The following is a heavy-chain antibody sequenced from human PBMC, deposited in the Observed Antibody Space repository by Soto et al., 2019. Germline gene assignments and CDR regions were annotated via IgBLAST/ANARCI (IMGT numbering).Heavy chain of an antibody. J-gene: IGHJ4*02. CDR3: AKLRTIFGVATNDY. D-gene: IGHD3-3*01. Sequence: GGCRRRSCAASGFTFSSYAMSWVRQAPGKGLEWVSAISGSGGSTYYADSVKGRFTISRDNSKNTLYLQMNSLRAEDTAVYYCAKLRTIFGVATNDYWGQGTLVTVSS. CDR1: GFTFSSYA. CDR2: ISGSGGST. V-gene: IGHV3-23*01.